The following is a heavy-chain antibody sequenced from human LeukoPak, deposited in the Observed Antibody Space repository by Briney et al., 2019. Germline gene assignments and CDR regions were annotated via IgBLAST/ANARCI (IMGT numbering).Heavy chain of an antibody. Sequence: SVKVSCKASGGTFSSYAISWVRQAPGQGLEWMGRIIPILGIANYAQKFQGRVTITADKSTSTAYMELSSLRSEDTAVYYCARDRGIVVVPAADAFDIWGQGTMVTVSS. J-gene: IGHJ3*02. CDR2: IIPILGIA. D-gene: IGHD2-2*01. V-gene: IGHV1-69*04. CDR3: ARDRGIVVVPAADAFDI. CDR1: GGTFSSYA.